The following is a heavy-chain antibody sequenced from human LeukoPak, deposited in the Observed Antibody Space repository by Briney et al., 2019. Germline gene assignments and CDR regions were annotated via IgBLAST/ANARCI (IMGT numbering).Heavy chain of an antibody. V-gene: IGHV3-15*01. CDR1: GFTFDDYG. J-gene: IGHJ4*02. CDR3: TTASAVAY. Sequence: GGSLRLSCAASGFTFDDYGMSWVRQAPGKGLEWVGRVKSKTDGGTTDYAAPVKGRFSISRDDAKNMLFLQMNSLKTEDTAVYYCTTASAVAYWGQGTLVTVSS. CDR2: VKSKTDGGTT.